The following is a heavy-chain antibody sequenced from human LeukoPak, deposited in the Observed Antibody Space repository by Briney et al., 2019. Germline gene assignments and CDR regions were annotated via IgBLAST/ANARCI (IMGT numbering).Heavy chain of an antibody. CDR3: AKHSRTGYSGYENGFDI. CDR1: GFTFSSYA. Sequence: GSLRLSCAASGFTFSSYAMSWIRQPPGKGLEWIGSIYYSGSTYYNPSLKSRVTISVDTSKNQFSLKLTSVTAADTAVYYCAKHSRTGYSGYENGFDIWGQGTMVTVSS. V-gene: IGHV4-39*01. CDR2: IYYSGST. J-gene: IGHJ3*02. D-gene: IGHD5-12*01.